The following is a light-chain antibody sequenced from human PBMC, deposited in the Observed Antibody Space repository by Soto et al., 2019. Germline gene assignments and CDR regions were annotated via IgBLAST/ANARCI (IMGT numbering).Light chain of an antibody. CDR3: CSYAGTSTFV. CDR2: EVR. V-gene: IGLV2-23*02. CDR1: SSDIGAYDY. Sequence: QSVLTQPASVSMSPGQSVTIACNGTSSDIGAYDYVSWYQHHPEKAPRLIIYEVRHRPSGVSDRFSGSRSGNTASLTISGLQTEDEADYYCCSYAGTSTFVFGIGTKLTVL. J-gene: IGLJ1*01.